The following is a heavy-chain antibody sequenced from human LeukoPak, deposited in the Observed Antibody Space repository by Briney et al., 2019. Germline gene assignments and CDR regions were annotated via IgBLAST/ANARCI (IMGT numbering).Heavy chain of an antibody. V-gene: IGHV4-34*12. Sequence: SDTLSLTCAVYGESLNYYYWSWIRQSPEKGLEWIGEVFDGKTTNYNPSLKSRVTISAVTSSNQFSLNLKSVTAADTAVYYCASGAWATRLHSWAQGTLVIVSS. CDR3: ASGAWATRLHS. J-gene: IGHJ4*02. CDR2: VFDGKTT. D-gene: IGHD5-24*01. CDR1: GESLNYYY.